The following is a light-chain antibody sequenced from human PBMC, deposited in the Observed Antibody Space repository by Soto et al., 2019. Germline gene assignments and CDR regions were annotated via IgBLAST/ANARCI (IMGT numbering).Light chain of an antibody. CDR1: QSVSSN. Sequence: EIVMTQSPATLSVSPGERATLSCRASQSVSSNLAWYQQKPGQAPRLLIYGASIRATGIPARFSGSGSGTXXXXXXXXXXSEXXXXXXXXXYNNWPQTFGQGTKVEIK. J-gene: IGKJ1*01. CDR2: GAS. V-gene: IGKV3-15*01. CDR3: XXYNNWPQT.